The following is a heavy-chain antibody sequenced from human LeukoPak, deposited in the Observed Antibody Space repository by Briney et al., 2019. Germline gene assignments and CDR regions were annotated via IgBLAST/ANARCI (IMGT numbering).Heavy chain of an antibody. CDR3: AKDRSSWVYYFDY. D-gene: IGHD6-13*01. V-gene: IGHV3-23*01. CDR2: ISGSGGST. J-gene: IGHJ4*02. CDR1: GFTFSSYA. Sequence: PGGSLRLSCAASGFTFSSYAMSWVRQAPGKGLEWVSAISGSGGSTYYADSVKGRFTISRDNSKNTLYLQMNSLGAEDTAVYYCAKDRSSWVYYFDYWGQGTLVTVSS.